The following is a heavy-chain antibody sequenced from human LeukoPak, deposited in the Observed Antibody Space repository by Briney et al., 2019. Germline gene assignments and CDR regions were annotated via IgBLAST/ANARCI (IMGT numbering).Heavy chain of an antibody. CDR1: GFTFSSYA. J-gene: IGHJ3*02. CDR2: ISGSGGST. Sequence: GPSLRLSCAVSGFTFSSYAMSWGRQAPGKGLEWVSAISGSGGSTYYADSVKGRFTISRDNSKNTLYLQMNSLRAEDTAVYYCAKDLRLGNLYSYGQFFDIWGQGTMVTVSS. CDR3: AKDLRLGNLYSYGQFFDI. V-gene: IGHV3-23*01. D-gene: IGHD5-18*01.